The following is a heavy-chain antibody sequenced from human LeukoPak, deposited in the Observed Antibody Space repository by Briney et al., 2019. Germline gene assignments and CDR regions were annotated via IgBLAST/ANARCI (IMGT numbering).Heavy chain of an antibody. CDR3: ARSGDTYYDILTGYYSFDY. CDR1: GGSISSYY. CDR2: IYYSGST. Sequence: SETLSLTCTVSGGSISSYYWSWIRQPPGKGLEWIGYIYYSGSTNYNPSLKSRVTISVDTSKNQFSLKLSSVTAADTAVYYCARSGDTYYDILTGYYSFDYWGQGTLVTVSS. V-gene: IGHV4-59*12. D-gene: IGHD3-9*01. J-gene: IGHJ4*02.